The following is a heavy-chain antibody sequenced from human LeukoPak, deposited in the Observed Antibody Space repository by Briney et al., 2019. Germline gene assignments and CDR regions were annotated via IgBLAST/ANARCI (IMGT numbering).Heavy chain of an antibody. Sequence: GASVKVSCKASGYTFTGYYMHWVRQAPGQGLEWMGWINPNSGGTNYAQKFQGRVTMTRDTSISTAYMELSRLRSDDTAVYYCARAAITVFGVVTPPDYWGQGTLVTVSS. V-gene: IGHV1-2*02. D-gene: IGHD3-3*01. CDR1: GYTFTGYY. CDR3: ARAAITVFGVVTPPDY. CDR2: INPNSGGT. J-gene: IGHJ4*02.